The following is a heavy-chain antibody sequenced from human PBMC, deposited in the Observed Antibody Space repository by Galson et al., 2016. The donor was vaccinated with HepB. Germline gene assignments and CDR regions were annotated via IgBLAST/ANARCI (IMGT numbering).Heavy chain of an antibody. CDR1: GDSISSSSFY. CDR2: IYYSGST. J-gene: IGHJ4*02. V-gene: IGHV4-39*01. Sequence: SETLSLTCTVSGDSISSSSFYWGWIRQPPGKGLEWIGSIYYSGSTHYNPSLKSRVTISVDTAKNQFSLRLISVTAADTAVYYCARHIELQLHFDYWGQGTLVTVSS. D-gene: IGHD1-26*01. CDR3: ARHIELQLHFDY.